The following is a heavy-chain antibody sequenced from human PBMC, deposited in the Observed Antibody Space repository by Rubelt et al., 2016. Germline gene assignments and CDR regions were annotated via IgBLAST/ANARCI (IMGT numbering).Heavy chain of an antibody. Sequence: YYADSVKGRFTISRDNSKNTLYLQMNSLRAEDTAVYYCAKTISTVTSKAAFDYWGQGTLVTVSS. CDR3: AKTISTVTSKAAFDY. J-gene: IGHJ4*02. D-gene: IGHD4-11*01. V-gene: IGHV3-23*01.